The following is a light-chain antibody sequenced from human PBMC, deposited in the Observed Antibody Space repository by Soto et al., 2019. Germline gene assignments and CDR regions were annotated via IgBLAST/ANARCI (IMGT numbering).Light chain of an antibody. Sequence: EIVMTQSPAPLSVSPGERATLSCRASQSVSSNLAWYQQKPGQSPRLLIYGASSRATGIPDRFSGSGSGTEFTLTISSLEPEDFAVYYCQQRSNWPPSTFGQGTRLEIK. CDR1: QSVSSN. CDR3: QQRSNWPPST. CDR2: GAS. V-gene: IGKV3D-15*01. J-gene: IGKJ5*01.